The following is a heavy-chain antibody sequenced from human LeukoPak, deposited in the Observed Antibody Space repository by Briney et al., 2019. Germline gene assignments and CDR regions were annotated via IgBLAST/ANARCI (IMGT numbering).Heavy chain of an antibody. CDR1: GGSFSGYY. CDR3: ARAEIKLYNQRRYYFDY. Sequence: SSGTLSLTCAVYGGSFSGYYWSWIRQPPGKGLERIGEINHSGSTNYNPSLKSRVTISVDTSKNQFSLKLSSVTAADTAVYYCARAEIKLYNQRRYYFDYWGQGTLVTVSS. V-gene: IGHV4-34*01. D-gene: IGHD3-16*02. J-gene: IGHJ4*02. CDR2: INHSGST.